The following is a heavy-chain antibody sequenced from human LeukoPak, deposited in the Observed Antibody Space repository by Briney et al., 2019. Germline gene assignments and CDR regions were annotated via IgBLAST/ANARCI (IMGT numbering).Heavy chain of an antibody. CDR3: ARVTRITMIVVVILDAFDI. V-gene: IGHV1-18*01. Sequence: ASVKVSCKASGYTFTSYGISWVRQAPGQGLEWMGWISGYNGNTNYAQKLQGRVTMTTDTSTSTAYMELRSLRSDDTAVYYCARVTRITMIVVVILDAFDIWGQGTMVTVSS. J-gene: IGHJ3*02. CDR2: ISGYNGNT. CDR1: GYTFTSYG. D-gene: IGHD3-22*01.